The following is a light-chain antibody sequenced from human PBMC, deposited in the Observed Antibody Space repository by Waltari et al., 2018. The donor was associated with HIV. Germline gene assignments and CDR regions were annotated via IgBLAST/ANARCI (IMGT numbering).Light chain of an antibody. CDR1: QSVGRY. J-gene: IGKJ4*01. CDR3: QQRSNWLT. CDR2: DAS. V-gene: IGKV3-11*01. Sequence: DIVLTQSPATLSLSPGERATLSCRASQSVGRYLAWYQQKPGQAPRLLISDASSRASGIPARFSGGGSGTDFTLTISSLEPEDFAVYYCQQRSNWLTFGGGTKVEIK.